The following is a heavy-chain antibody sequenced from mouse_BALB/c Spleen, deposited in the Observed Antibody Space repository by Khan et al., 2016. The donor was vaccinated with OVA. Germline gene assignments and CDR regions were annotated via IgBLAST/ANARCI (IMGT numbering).Heavy chain of an antibody. CDR2: IIPSNDYT. V-gene: IGHV1-4*01. J-gene: IGHJ3*01. CDR3: VRDGAYHRNDGWFAY. D-gene: IGHD2-14*01. CDR1: GYTFTTYT. Sequence: QVQLQQSGAELARPGASVKMSCKASGYTFTTYTIHWVKQRPGQGLEWIGYIIPSNDYTNYNQKFKDRATLTADKSSSTAYMQLSSLTSEDSAVYNCVRDGAYHRNDGWFAYWGQGTLVTVSA.